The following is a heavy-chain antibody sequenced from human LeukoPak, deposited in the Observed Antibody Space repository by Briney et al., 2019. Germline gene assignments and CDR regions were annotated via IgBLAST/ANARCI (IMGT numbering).Heavy chain of an antibody. CDR2: INHSGST. Sequence: PSETLSLTCAVYGGYFSGYYWSWIRQPPGKGLEWIGEINHSGSTNYDPSLKSRVTISVDTSKNQFSLKLSSVTAADTAVYYCARAGTYYYGSGSYYNPFDYWGQGTLVTVSS. CDR3: ARAGTYYYGSGSYYNPFDY. CDR1: GGYFSGYY. J-gene: IGHJ4*02. V-gene: IGHV4-34*01. D-gene: IGHD3-10*01.